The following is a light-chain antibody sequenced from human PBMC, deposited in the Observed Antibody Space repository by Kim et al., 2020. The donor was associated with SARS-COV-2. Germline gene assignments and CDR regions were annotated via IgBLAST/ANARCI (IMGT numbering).Light chain of an antibody. V-gene: IGLV2-14*03. CDR1: SSDVGGYNY. CDR3: SSYTGADTVL. Sequence: QSALTQPASVSGSPGQSITISCTGTSSDVGGYNYVSWYQQHPGKAPKLMIYDVSNRPSGVSNRFSGSKSGNTASLTISELQAEDEADYYCSSYTGADTVLFGGGTQLTVL. J-gene: IGLJ2*01. CDR2: DVS.